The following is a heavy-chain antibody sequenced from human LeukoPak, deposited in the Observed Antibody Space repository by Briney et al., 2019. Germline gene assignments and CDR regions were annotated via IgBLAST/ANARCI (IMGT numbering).Heavy chain of an antibody. D-gene: IGHD6-13*01. J-gene: IGHJ4*02. CDR2: IRGSGGST. Sequence: PGWSLRLSCAPSGFTFSSYAMSWVRQPPGKGLEWVSVIRGSGGSTNYADSVKGRFTISRDNSKNTLYLQMNSLRAEDTAVYYCGVYSSSWHDYWGQGTLVTVSS. CDR3: GVYSSSWHDY. CDR1: GFTFSSYA. V-gene: IGHV3-23*01.